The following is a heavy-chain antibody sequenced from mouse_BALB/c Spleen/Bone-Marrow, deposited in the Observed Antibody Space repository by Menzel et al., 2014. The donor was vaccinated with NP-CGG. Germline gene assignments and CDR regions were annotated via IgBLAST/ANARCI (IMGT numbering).Heavy chain of an antibody. D-gene: IGHD4-1*01. CDR3: ARWVPYWEFAY. CDR2: ILPGSGST. CDR1: GYTFSSYW. J-gene: IGHJ3*01. Sequence: QVQLQQSGAELVKPGASVKISCKATGYTFSSYWIEWVKQRPGHGLEWIGEILPGSGSTNYNEKFKGKATFTADTSSNTAYMQLSSLTSEDSAVYYCARWVPYWEFAYWGQVTLVTVSA. V-gene: IGHV1-9*01.